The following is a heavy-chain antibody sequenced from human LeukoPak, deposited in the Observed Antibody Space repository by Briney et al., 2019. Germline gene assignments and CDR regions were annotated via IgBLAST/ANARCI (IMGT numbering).Heavy chain of an antibody. CDR3: GTGDPRFDF. V-gene: IGHV3-48*01. CDR2: ISGGTDVI. J-gene: IGHJ4*02. Sequence: QPGGSLRLSCAASGFSFRTYSMNWVRQAPGKGLEWVSYISGGTDVIYYTDSVKGRFTISRDDAKSSVYLQMNSLRAEDTAVYYCGTGDPRFDFWGQGILVTVSS. CDR1: GFSFRTYS. D-gene: IGHD7-27*01.